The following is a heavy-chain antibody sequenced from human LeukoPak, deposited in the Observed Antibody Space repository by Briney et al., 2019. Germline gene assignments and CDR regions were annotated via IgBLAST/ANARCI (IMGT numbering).Heavy chain of an antibody. CDR3: AKDLIAAGGNYFDY. Sequence: GGSLRLSCAASGFTFSSYGMHWVRQAPGKGLEWVAFIRYDGSNKYYADSVKGRFTISRDNSKNTLYLQMNSLRAEDTAVYYCAKDLIAAGGNYFDYWGQRTLVTVSS. D-gene: IGHD6-13*01. CDR1: GFTFSSYG. CDR2: IRYDGSNK. J-gene: IGHJ4*02. V-gene: IGHV3-30*02.